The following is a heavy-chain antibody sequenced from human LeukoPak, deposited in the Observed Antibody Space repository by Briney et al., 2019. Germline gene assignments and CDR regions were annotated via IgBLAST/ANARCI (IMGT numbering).Heavy chain of an antibody. CDR3: ARVGKGATRGYYYMDV. CDR2: IIPIFGTA. V-gene: IGHV1-69*06. D-gene: IGHD1-26*01. J-gene: IGHJ6*03. CDR1: GGTFSSYA. Sequence: PRASVKVSCKASGGTFSSYAISWVRQTPGQGLEWMGGIIPIFGTANYAQKFQGRVTITADKSTSTAYMELSSLRSEDTAVYYCARVGKGATRGYYYMDVWGKGTTVTVSS.